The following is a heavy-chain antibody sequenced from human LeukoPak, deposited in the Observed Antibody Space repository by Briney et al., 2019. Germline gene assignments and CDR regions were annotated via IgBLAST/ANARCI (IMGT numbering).Heavy chain of an antibody. J-gene: IGHJ4*02. Sequence: SETLSLTCSVSGGSISSGGYSWSWIRQPPGKGLEWIGYIYHSGSTYYNPSLKSRVTISVDTSKNQFSLKLSSVTAADTAVYYCATFFYYGSGSSTRPPFDYWGQGTLVTVSS. CDR3: ATFFYYGSGSSTRPPFDY. V-gene: IGHV4-30-2*01. CDR2: IYHSGST. D-gene: IGHD3-10*01. CDR1: GGSISSGGYS.